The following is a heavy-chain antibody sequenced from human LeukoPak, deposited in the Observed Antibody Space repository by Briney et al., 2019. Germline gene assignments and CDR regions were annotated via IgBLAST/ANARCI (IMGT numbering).Heavy chain of an antibody. CDR2: ISSGGTDE. D-gene: IGHD3-10*01. J-gene: IGHJ4*02. Sequence: GGSLRLSCAASGITLSSYAMHWVRQAPGKGLEWVSLISSGGTDEYYADSVKGRFTISRDNSKNTLYLQLNSLRGEDTAVYYCARDSTYYYDSGSSGPHYFDNWGQGTLVTVSS. V-gene: IGHV3-30*01. CDR3: ARDSTYYYDSGSSGPHYFDN. CDR1: GITLSSYA.